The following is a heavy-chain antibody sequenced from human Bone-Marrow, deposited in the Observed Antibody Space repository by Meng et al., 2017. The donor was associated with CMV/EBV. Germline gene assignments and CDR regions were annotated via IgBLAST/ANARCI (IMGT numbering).Heavy chain of an antibody. CDR2: MTPNSGNT. V-gene: IGHV1-8*01. J-gene: IGHJ4*02. D-gene: IGHD2-2*01. Sequence: ASVKVSCKASGYTFINYDINWVRQATGQGLEWIGWMTPNSGNTGYAQMFQGRVTMTRNTAIGTAYMELSSLRSEDTAVYYCAREDPLGYCSSTSCPTRGGIDYWGQGTLVTVSS. CDR3: AREDPLGYCSSTSCPTRGGIDY. CDR1: GYTFINYD.